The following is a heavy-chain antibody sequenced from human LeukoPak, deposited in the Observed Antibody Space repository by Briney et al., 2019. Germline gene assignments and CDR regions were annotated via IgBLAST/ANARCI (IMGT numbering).Heavy chain of an antibody. V-gene: IGHV4-34*01. CDR2: INHSGST. Sequence: PSETLSLTCAVYGGSFSGYYWSWIRQPPGKGLEWIGEINHSGSTNYNPSLESRVTISVDTSKNQFSLKLSSVTAADTAVYYCASALSGSYYFGYYYYGMDVWGQGTTVTVSS. CDR1: GGSFSGYY. CDR3: ASALSGSYYFGYYYYGMDV. D-gene: IGHD3-10*01. J-gene: IGHJ6*02.